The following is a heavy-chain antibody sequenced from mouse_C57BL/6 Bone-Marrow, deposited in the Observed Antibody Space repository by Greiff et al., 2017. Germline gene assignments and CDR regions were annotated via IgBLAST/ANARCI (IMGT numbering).Heavy chain of an antibody. J-gene: IGHJ4*01. V-gene: IGHV1-26*01. D-gene: IGHD1-1*01. CDR2: INPNNGGT. CDR1: GYTITDYY. Sequence: VQMQQSGPELVKPGASVKISCKATGYTITDYYMNWVKQSHGTSLEWIGDINPNNGGTSYNQQFKGKATLTVDKYSSTAYMERRSLTSEDSEVYYCAVDYGSSNYSMDYWGQGTSVTVSS. CDR3: AVDYGSSNYSMDY.